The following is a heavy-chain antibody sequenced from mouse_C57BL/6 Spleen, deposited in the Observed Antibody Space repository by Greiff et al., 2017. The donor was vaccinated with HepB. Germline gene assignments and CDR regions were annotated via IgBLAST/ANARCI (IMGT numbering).Heavy chain of an antibody. J-gene: IGHJ3*01. CDR1: GYTFTSYW. Sequence: QVQLQQPGAELVKPGASVKLSCKASGYTFTSYWMHWVKQRPGQGLEWIGMIHPNSGSTNYNEKFKSKATLTVDKSSSTAYIQLSSLTSEDSAVYYCAGWLPAWFAYWGQGTLVTVSA. D-gene: IGHD2-2*01. V-gene: IGHV1-64*01. CDR2: IHPNSGST. CDR3: AGWLPAWFAY.